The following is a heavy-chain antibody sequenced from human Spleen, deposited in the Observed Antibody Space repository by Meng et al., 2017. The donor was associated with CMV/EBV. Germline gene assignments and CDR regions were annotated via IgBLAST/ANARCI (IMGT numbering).Heavy chain of an antibody. V-gene: IGHV4-39*01. CDR2: IYYSEST. D-gene: IGHD2-2*02. CDR1: STYY. CDR3: ARSPRGGCDSTSCYTERPFDY. Sequence: STYYWGWIRQPPGKGLEWIGTIYYSESTYYNPSLKSRVTISVDTSKNQFSLKLSSLTAADTAVYYCARSPRGGCDSTSCYTERPFDYWGQGSLVTVSS. J-gene: IGHJ4*02.